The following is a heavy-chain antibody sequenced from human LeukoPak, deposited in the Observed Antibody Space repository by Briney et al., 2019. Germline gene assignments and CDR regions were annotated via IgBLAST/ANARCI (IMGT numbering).Heavy chain of an antibody. V-gene: IGHV3-7*04. CDR3: ARGTIAAAGYYYFDY. D-gene: IGHD6-13*01. CDR2: IKQDGSEK. CDR1: GFTFSSYW. Sequence: PGGSLRLSCAASGFTFSSYWMSWVRQAPGNGLEWVANIKQDGSEKYYVDSVKGRFTISRDNAKNSLYLQMNSLRAEDTAVYYCARGTIAAAGYYYFDYWGQGTQVTVSS. J-gene: IGHJ4*02.